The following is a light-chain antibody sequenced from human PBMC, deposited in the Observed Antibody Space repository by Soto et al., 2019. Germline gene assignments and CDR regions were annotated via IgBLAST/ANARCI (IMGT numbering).Light chain of an antibody. V-gene: IGLV1-51*01. Sequence: QLVLTQPPSVSAAPGQRVTISCSGSSSNIGTNYVSWYQQIPGTVPKLLIYDSDKRPSGIPDRFSGSKSGTSATLGITGLQTGDEADYYCATWDNSLGAGVFGGGTKVTVL. CDR1: SSNIGTNY. J-gene: IGLJ2*01. CDR2: DSD. CDR3: ATWDNSLGAGV.